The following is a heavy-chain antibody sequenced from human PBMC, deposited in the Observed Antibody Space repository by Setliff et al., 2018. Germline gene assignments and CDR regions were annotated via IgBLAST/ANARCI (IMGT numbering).Heavy chain of an antibody. CDR3: AKHVLSSGWYRDDY. CDR1: GFTFSSYA. Sequence: PGGSLRLSCAASGFTFSSYAMSWVRQAPGKGLEWVSGLNDVGHNTYYADSVKGRFTISRDNSKNTLYLQMNSLRAEDAAVYYCAKHVLSSGWYRDDYWGQGTLVTVSS. V-gene: IGHV3-23*01. J-gene: IGHJ4*02. D-gene: IGHD6-13*01. CDR2: LNDVGHNT.